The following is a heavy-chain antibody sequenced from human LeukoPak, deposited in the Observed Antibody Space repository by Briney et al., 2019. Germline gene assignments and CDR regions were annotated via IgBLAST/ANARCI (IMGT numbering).Heavy chain of an antibody. CDR2: ISSSGSTI. J-gene: IGHJ3*02. D-gene: IGHD2-15*01. CDR1: GFTFSDYY. CDR3: AREKVVVVAATYSAFDI. Sequence: GGSLRLSCAASGFTFSDYYMSWIRQAPGKGLEWVSYISSSGSTIYYADSAKGRFTISRDNAKNSLYLQMNSLRAEDTAVYYCAREKVVVVAATYSAFDIWGQGTMVTVSS. V-gene: IGHV3-11*04.